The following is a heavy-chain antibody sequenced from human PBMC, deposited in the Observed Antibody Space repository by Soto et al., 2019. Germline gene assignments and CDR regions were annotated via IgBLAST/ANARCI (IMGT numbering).Heavy chain of an antibody. J-gene: IGHJ5*02. V-gene: IGHV3-23*01. CDR3: ARDERIAVAGTDT. D-gene: IGHD6-19*01. Sequence: EVQLLESGGGLVQPGGSLRLSCAASGFTFSNYAMTWVRRAAGKGLAWVSSISGPGGSTYYADSVQGRFTISRDNSKNTLFLQMHSLRAEDTALYYCARDERIAVAGTDTWGQGILVTVTS. CDR1: GFTFSNYA. CDR2: ISGPGGST.